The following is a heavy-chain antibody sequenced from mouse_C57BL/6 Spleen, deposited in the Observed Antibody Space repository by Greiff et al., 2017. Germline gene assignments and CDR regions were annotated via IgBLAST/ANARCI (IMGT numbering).Heavy chain of an antibody. CDR1: GYTFTSYW. J-gene: IGHJ4*01. CDR2: IDPSDSYT. V-gene: IGHV1-69*01. Sequence: QVQLQQPGAELVMPGASVKLSCKASGYTFTSYWMHWVKQRPGQGLEWIGEIDPSDSYTNYNQKFKGKSTLTVDKSSSTAYMQLSSLTSEDSAVYYCARGEGLLVDYWGQGTSVTVSS. CDR3: ARGEGLLVDY. D-gene: IGHD1-1*01.